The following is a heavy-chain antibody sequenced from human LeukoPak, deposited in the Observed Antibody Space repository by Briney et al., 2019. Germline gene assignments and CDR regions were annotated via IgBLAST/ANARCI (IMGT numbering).Heavy chain of an antibody. Sequence: PGGSLRLSCAASGFTFSDHYMSRLRQAPGKGLEWISYINTGGDSMYHADSVKGRFTVSRDNAKNTLNLQMNSLRAEDTAVYYCARDKKSGESSEIDYWGQGTLVTVSS. CDR1: GFTFSDHY. J-gene: IGHJ4*02. CDR2: INTGGDSM. CDR3: ARDKKSGESSEIDY. D-gene: IGHD3-10*01. V-gene: IGHV3-11*04.